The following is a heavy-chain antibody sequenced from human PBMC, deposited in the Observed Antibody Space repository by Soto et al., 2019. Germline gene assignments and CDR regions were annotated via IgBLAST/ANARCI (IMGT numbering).Heavy chain of an antibody. V-gene: IGHV3-43*01. Sequence: PGGSLRLSCGAFGFRFDDYSMHWVRQAPGKGLEWVTLISWDGGGTYDADSVRGRFTISRDNSNTSLYLHMNSLTTEDTALYYCAKGLIVAATFGLDYWGQGTLAGASS. CDR2: ISWDGGGT. CDR3: AKGLIVAATFGLDY. D-gene: IGHD1-26*01. CDR1: GFRFDDYS. J-gene: IGHJ4*02.